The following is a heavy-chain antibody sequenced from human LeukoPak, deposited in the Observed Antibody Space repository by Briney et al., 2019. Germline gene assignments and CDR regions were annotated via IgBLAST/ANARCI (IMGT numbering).Heavy chain of an antibody. Sequence: GGSLRLSCAASGFTFSSNYMSWVRQAPGKGLEWVSGLSGSGGSTYYTDSVKGRFTISRDNSKNTLYLQMNSLRAEDTAVYYCAKGGGYCSGGNCYYYWGQGTLVPVSS. CDR1: GFTFSSNY. V-gene: IGHV3-23*01. CDR3: AKGGGYCSGGNCYYY. J-gene: IGHJ4*02. CDR2: LSGSGGST. D-gene: IGHD2-15*01.